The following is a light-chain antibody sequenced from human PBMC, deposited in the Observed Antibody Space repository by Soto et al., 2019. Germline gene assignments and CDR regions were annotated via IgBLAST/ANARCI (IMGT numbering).Light chain of an antibody. Sequence: EIVLTQAPSTLSLSPGERATLSCRASQSISSNLAWYQQKPGQAPRLLIYGASSRAAGIPDRFSGSGSGTDFTLTISRLEPEDFAVYYCQQRSNWPTFCQGTRLEVK. J-gene: IGKJ5*01. CDR2: GAS. V-gene: IGKV3D-20*02. CDR1: QSISSN. CDR3: QQRSNWPT.